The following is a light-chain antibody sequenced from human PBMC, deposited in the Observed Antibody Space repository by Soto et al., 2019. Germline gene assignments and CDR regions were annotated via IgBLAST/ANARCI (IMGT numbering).Light chain of an antibody. Sequence: QSVLTQPPSASGSPGQSVTISCTGTSSDVGGYNYVSWYQQHPGKAPELMIYEVSKRPSGGPDRFSGSKSGNTASLTVSGLEAEDEADYYCSSYAGSNNLVFGGGTKVTVL. CDR1: SSDVGGYNY. V-gene: IGLV2-8*01. J-gene: IGLJ2*01. CDR2: EVS. CDR3: SSYAGSNNLV.